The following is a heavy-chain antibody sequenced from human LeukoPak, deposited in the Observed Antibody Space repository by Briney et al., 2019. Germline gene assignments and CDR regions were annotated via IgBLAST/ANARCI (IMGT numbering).Heavy chain of an antibody. CDR1: GFTFSSYA. D-gene: IGHD1-26*01. CDR3: AKAARVGATDYYYYYMDV. Sequence: GGSLRLSCAASGFTFSSYAMNWVRQAPGKGLEWVSAIRSTGGSTYYADSVKGRFTISRDNSKNTLYLQMNSLRAEDTAVYYCAKAARVGATDYYYYYMDVWGKGTTVTVSS. CDR2: IRSTGGST. V-gene: IGHV3-23*01. J-gene: IGHJ6*03.